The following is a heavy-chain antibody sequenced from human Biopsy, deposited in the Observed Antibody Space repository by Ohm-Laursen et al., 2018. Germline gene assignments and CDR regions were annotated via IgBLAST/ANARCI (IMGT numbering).Heavy chain of an antibody. Sequence: LSLTCAASGFTVSSNYVSWVRQAPGMGLEWVSVIYSGDRPYYRESVRGRFTISRDNSKNTLYLQMNSLRADDAAVYYCARNKPGSSSGSDFDYWGQGTLVTVSS. D-gene: IGHD6-6*01. V-gene: IGHV3-53*01. CDR2: IYSGDRP. J-gene: IGHJ4*02. CDR3: ARNKPGSSSGSDFDY. CDR1: GFTVSSNY.